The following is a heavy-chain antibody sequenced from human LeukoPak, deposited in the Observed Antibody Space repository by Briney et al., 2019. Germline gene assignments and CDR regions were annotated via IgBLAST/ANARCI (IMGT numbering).Heavy chain of an antibody. Sequence: GGSLRLSCAASGFTFSRYWMNWVRQAPGKGLEWVANIKQDGSEKYYVDSVKGRFTISRDNAKNSLYLQMNSLRAEDTAVYYCAIGPPEGYWGQGTLVTVSS. CDR2: IKQDGSEK. CDR1: GFTFSRYW. J-gene: IGHJ4*02. V-gene: IGHV3-7*03. CDR3: AIGPPEGY.